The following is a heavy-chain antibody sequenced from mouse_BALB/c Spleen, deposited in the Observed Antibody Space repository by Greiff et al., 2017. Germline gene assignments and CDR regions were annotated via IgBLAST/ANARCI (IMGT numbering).Heavy chain of an antibody. CDR3: ARTFDGYSAWFAY. D-gene: IGHD2-3*01. Sequence: VQLQQSGAELAKPGASVKMSCKASGYTFTSYWMHWVKQRPGQGLEWIGYINPSTGYTEYNQKFKDKATLTADKSSSTAYMQLSSLTSEDSAVYYCARTFDGYSAWFAYWGQGTTLTVSS. CDR1: GYTFTSYW. CDR2: INPSTGYT. V-gene: IGHV1-7*01. J-gene: IGHJ2*01.